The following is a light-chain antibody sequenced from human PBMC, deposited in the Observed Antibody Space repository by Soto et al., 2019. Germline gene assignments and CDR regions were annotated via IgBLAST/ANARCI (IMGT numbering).Light chain of an antibody. CDR1: SGHSSYA. CDR3: QTWGTGIVV. J-gene: IGLJ2*01. CDR2: FNSDGSH. Sequence: QSVLTQSPSASASLGASVKLTCTLSSGHSSYAIAWHQQQPEKGPRYLMKFNSDGSHSKGDGIPDRFSGSSSGAERYLTISSLQSEDEADYYCQTWGTGIVVFGRGTKVTVL. V-gene: IGLV4-69*01.